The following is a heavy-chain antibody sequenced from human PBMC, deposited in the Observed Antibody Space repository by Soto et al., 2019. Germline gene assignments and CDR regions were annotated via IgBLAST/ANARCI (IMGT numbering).Heavy chain of an antibody. CDR2: IWADGSRQ. CDR1: GFAFSTYA. D-gene: IGHD3-3*01. V-gene: IGHV3-33*08. Sequence: QVQLVESGGGVIQPGKSLRLSCSASGFAFSTYAMRWVREAPGKGLEWVAVIWADGSRQLYASSVKARVTVSSDNSQNPLFLQTNTLRVADAALSLCVGGIGYSGLGDFWGPGPLVTVSS. J-gene: IGHJ4*02. CDR3: VGGIGYSGLGDF.